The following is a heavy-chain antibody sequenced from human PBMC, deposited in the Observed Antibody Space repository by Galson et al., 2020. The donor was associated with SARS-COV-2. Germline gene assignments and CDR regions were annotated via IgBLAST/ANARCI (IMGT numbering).Heavy chain of an antibody. CDR3: GRVMGVREVFDL. J-gene: IGHJ4*02. CDR2: IYYTGST. D-gene: IGHD3-10*01. CDR1: GGSFRSREFY. V-gene: IGHV4-30-4*01. Sequence: SEPLSLPCTVSGGSFRSREFYWCSVRQPPGKGLEWMGYIYYTGSTYYSPSLKSRLTISVDTSKNQFSLNLRSVTAAGTAFYYCGRVMGVREVFDLWGQGTQVTVSS.